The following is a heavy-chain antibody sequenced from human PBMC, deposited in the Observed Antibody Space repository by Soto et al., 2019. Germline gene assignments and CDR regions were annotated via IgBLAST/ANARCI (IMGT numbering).Heavy chain of an antibody. CDR3: ARDDFGDDSSGYYRGSLGY. V-gene: IGHV1-46*01. Sequence: ASVKVSCKASGYTFTSYYMHWVRQAPGQGLEWMGIINPSGGSTSYAQKFQGRVTMTRDTSTSTVYMELSSLRAEDTAVYYCARDDFGDDSSGYYRGSLGYWGQGTLVTVSS. CDR1: GYTFTSYY. CDR2: INPSGGST. D-gene: IGHD3-22*01. J-gene: IGHJ4*02.